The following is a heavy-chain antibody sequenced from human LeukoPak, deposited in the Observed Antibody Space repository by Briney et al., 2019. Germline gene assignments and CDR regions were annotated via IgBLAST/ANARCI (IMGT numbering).Heavy chain of an antibody. D-gene: IGHD5-24*01. CDR2: ISYDGSNK. V-gene: IGHV3-30*03. J-gene: IGHJ5*02. Sequence: PGGSLRLSCAASGFTFSSYGMHWVRQAPGKGLEWVAVISYDGSNKSYADSVKGRFTISRDNSKNTLYLQMNSLRAEDTAVYYCARALDGGEMGWFDPWGQGTLVTVSS. CDR3: ARALDGGEMGWFDP. CDR1: GFTFSSYG.